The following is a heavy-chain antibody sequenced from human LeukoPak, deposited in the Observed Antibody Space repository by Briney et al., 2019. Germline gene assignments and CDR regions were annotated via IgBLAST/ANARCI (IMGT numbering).Heavy chain of an antibody. CDR1: GYTFTSYG. V-gene: IGHV1-8*02. CDR3: ARGIKYSSRRNYFDY. Sequence: ASVKVSCKASGYTFTSYGINWVRQATGQGLEWMGWMNPNSGNTGYAQKFQGRVTMTRNTSISTAYMELSSLRSEDTAVYYCARGIKYSSRRNYFDYWGQGTLVTVSS. D-gene: IGHD6-6*01. CDR2: MNPNSGNT. J-gene: IGHJ4*02.